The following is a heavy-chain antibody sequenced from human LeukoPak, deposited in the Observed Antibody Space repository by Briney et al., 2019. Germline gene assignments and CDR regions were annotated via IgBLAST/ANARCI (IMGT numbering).Heavy chain of an antibody. V-gene: IGHV5-51*01. J-gene: IGHJ4*02. D-gene: IGHD6-6*01. CDR1: GYRFTSYW. CDR3: ARERSSQGYFDF. CDR2: IYPGDTGI. Sequence: GESLKISCKASGYRFTSYWIGWVRQMPGKGLEWMAIIYPGDTGIRFSPSFQGQVIISADKSINTAYLQWNSLKASDTAMYYCARERSSQGYFDFWGQGTLVTVSS.